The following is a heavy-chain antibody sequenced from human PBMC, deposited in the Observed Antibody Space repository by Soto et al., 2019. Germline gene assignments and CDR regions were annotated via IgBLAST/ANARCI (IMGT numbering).Heavy chain of an antibody. CDR3: ARARVNCSSTSCYNPIIYYYGMDV. D-gene: IGHD2-2*02. J-gene: IGHJ6*02. CDR1: GGSISSGVYY. CDR2: IYYSGST. Sequence: NPSETLALTCTVSGGSISSGVYYWIWIRQHPGKVLDWIGYIYYSGSTYYNPSLKSRVTISVNTSKNQFSLKLSSVTAADTAVYYCARARVNCSSTSCYNPIIYYYGMDVWGQGTTVTVSS. V-gene: IGHV4-31*02.